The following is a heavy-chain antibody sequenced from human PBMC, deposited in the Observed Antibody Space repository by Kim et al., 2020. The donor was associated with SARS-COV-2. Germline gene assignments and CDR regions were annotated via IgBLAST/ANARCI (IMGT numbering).Heavy chain of an antibody. CDR3: ARDLLRYFDWLLISVYYYG. Sequence: SVKVSCKASGGTFSSYDISWVRQAPGQGLEWMGGIIPIFGTANYAQKFQGRVTITADESTSTAYMALSSLRSEETAVYYCARDLLRYFDWLLISVYYYG. CDR2: IIPIFGTA. J-gene: IGHJ6*01. V-gene: IGHV1-69*13. D-gene: IGHD3-9*01. CDR1: GGTFSSYD.